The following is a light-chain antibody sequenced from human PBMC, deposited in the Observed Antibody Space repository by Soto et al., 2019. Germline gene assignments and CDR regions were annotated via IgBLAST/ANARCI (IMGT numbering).Light chain of an antibody. CDR1: SSNIGSNT. Sequence: QSVLTQPPSASGTPGQRVTISCSGSSSNIGSNTVNWYQQLPGTAPKLLIYSNNQRPSGVPDRFSDSKSGPSASLAISGLQSEDEADYYCAAWDDSLNGVVFGGGTKLTVL. J-gene: IGLJ2*01. V-gene: IGLV1-44*01. CDR3: AAWDDSLNGVV. CDR2: SNN.